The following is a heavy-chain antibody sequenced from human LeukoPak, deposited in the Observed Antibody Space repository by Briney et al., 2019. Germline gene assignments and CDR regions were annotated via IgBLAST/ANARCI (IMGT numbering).Heavy chain of an antibody. Sequence: ASVKVSCKASGYTFTSYGISWVRQAPGQGLEWMGWISAYNGNTNYAQKLQGRVTMTTDTSTSTAYMELSSLRSEDTAVYYCASRGGYGDYRSYYYYMDVWGKGTTVTISS. J-gene: IGHJ6*03. CDR2: ISAYNGNT. D-gene: IGHD4-17*01. V-gene: IGHV1-18*01. CDR3: ASRGGYGDYRSYYYYMDV. CDR1: GYTFTSYG.